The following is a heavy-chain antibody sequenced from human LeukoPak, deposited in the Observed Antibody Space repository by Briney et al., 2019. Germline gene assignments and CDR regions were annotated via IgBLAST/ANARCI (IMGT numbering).Heavy chain of an antibody. D-gene: IGHD2-15*01. V-gene: IGHV1-18*01. CDR3: ARVRNIAGIVVVVAATQTFDY. J-gene: IGHJ4*02. Sequence: ASVKVSCKASGYTFTSYGISWVRQAPGQGLEWMGWISAYNGNTNYAQKLQGRVTMTTDTSTSTAYMELRSLRSDDTAVYYCARVRNIAGIVVVVAATQTFDYWGQGTLVTVSS. CDR1: GYTFTSYG. CDR2: ISAYNGNT.